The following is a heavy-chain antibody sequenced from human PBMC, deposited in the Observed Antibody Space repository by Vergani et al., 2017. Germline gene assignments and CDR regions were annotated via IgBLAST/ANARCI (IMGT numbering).Heavy chain of an antibody. CDR1: GGSFSGYY. CDR3: ARVPHYYDSSGFFDY. D-gene: IGHD3-22*01. Sequence: QVQLQQWGAGLLKPSETLSLTCAVYGGSFSGYYWSWIRQPPGKGLEWIGEINHSGSTNYNPSLKSRVTISVDTSKNQFSLKLSSVTAADTAVYYCARVPHYYDSSGFFDYWGQGTLVTVSS. V-gene: IGHV4-34*01. J-gene: IGHJ4*02. CDR2: INHSGST.